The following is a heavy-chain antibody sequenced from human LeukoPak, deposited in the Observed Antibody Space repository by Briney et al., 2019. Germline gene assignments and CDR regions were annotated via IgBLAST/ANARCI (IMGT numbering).Heavy chain of an antibody. J-gene: IGHJ5*02. D-gene: IGHD2-2*01. CDR2: TYYRSTWYN. CDR1: GDSVSINSVT. V-gene: IGHV6-1*01. Sequence: SQTRSLTFAISGDSVSINSVTWNWIRQSPSRGLEWLGRTYYRSTWYNDYAVSVRGRITVNPDTSKNQFSLHLNSVTPEDTAVYYCAGRLTQYDCFDPWGQGILVTVSS. CDR3: AGRLTQYDCFDP.